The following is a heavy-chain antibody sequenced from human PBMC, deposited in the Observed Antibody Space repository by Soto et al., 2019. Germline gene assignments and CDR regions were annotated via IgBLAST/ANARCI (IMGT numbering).Heavy chain of an antibody. CDR2: IIPIFGTA. CDR3: ARYDFWSGYGFMDV. CDR1: GYTFTGYY. Sequence: ASVKVSCKASGYTFTGYYMHWVRQAPGQGLEWMGGIIPIFGTANYAQKFQGRVTITADESTSTAYMELSSLRSEDTAVYYCARYDFWSGYGFMDVWGQGTTVTVSS. V-gene: IGHV1-69*13. D-gene: IGHD3-3*01. J-gene: IGHJ6*02.